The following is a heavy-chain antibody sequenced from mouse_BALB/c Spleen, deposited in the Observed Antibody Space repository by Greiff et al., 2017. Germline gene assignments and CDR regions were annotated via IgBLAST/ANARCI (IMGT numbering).Heavy chain of an antibody. CDR1: GYTFTSYW. Sequence: VQLQQSGAELAKPGASVKMSCKASGYTFTSYWMHWVKQRPGQGLEWIGYINPSTGYTEYNQKFKDKATLTADKSSSTAYMQLSSLTSEDSAVYYCARWREGFAYWGQGTLVTVSA. J-gene: IGHJ3*01. CDR3: ARWREGFAY. CDR2: INPSTGYT. V-gene: IGHV1-7*01.